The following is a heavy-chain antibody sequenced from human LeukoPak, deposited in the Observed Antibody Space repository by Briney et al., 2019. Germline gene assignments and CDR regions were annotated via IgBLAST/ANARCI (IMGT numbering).Heavy chain of an antibody. CDR3: AREQDIVVVVAATVFLGAFDY. Sequence: SETLSLTCAVYGGSFSGYYWSWIRQPPGKGLEWIGEINHSGSTNYNPSLKSRVTISVDTSKNQFSLRLSSVTAADTAVYYCAREQDIVVVVAATVFLGAFDYWGQGTLVTVSS. CDR2: INHSGST. J-gene: IGHJ4*02. D-gene: IGHD2-15*01. V-gene: IGHV4-34*01. CDR1: GGSFSGYY.